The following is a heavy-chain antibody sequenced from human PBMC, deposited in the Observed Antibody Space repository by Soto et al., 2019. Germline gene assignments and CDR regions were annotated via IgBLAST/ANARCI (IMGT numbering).Heavy chain of an antibody. CDR1: GGSISSYY. CDR3: ARDTAGFGVPAANHKQNGLGYYYGMDV. V-gene: IGHV4-4*07. CDR2: IYTSGST. Sequence: SETLSLTCTVSGGSISSYYWSWIRQPAGKGLEWIGRIYTSGSTNYNPSLKSRVTMSVDTSKNQFSLKLSSVTAADTAVYYCARDTAGFGVPAANHKQNGLGYYYGMDVWGQGTTVTVSS. D-gene: IGHD2-2*01. J-gene: IGHJ6*02.